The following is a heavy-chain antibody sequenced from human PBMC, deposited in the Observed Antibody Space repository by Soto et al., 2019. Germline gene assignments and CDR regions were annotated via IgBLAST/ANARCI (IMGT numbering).Heavy chain of an antibody. V-gene: IGHV1-69*06. D-gene: IGHD2-15*01. CDR3: ASCGGSCYHHQWWFDP. J-gene: IGHJ5*02. Sequence: GASVKVSCQASGGTFSSYAISWVRQAPGQGLEWMGGIIPIFGTANYAQKFQGRVTITADKSTSTAYMELSSLRSEDTAVYYCASCGGSCYHHQWWFDPWGQGTLVTVSS. CDR1: GGTFSSYA. CDR2: IIPIFGTA.